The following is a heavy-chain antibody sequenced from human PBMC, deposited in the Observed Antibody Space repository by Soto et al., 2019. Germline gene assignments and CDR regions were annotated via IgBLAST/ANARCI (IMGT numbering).Heavy chain of an antibody. D-gene: IGHD2-2*01. V-gene: IGHV3-33*01. CDR3: ARVSRHCSSTSCPGGDAFDI. CDR2: IWYDGSNK. CDR1: GFTFSSYG. J-gene: IGHJ3*02. Sequence: QVQLVESGGGVVQPGRSLRLSCAASGFTFSSYGMRWVRQAPGKGLEWVAVIWYDGSNKYYADSVKGRFTISRDNSKNTLYLQMNSLRAEDTAVYYWARVSRHCSSTSCPGGDAFDIWGQGTMVTVSS.